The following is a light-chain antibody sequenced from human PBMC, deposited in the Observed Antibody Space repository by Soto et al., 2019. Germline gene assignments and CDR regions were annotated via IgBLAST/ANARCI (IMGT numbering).Light chain of an antibody. Sequence: ILLTQSPCTLSLSPGERATLSCRASQSVSNNYLAWYKQKPGQAPRLLIYGASNRATGIPARFSGSGSGTEFTLTISSLKSEDFAVYYCQQFSSYPLTFGGGTKVDI. J-gene: IGKJ4*01. CDR2: GAS. CDR1: QSVSNNY. V-gene: IGKV3-20*01. CDR3: QQFSSYPLT.